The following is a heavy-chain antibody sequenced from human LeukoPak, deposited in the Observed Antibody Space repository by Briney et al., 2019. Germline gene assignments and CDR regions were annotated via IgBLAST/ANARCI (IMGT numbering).Heavy chain of an antibody. Sequence: GASVKVSCKASGYTFTGYCMHWVRQAPGQGLEWMGWINPNSGGTNYAQKFQGRVTMTRDTSISTAYMELSRLRSDDTAVYYCARSISGYYPSSSDYWGQGTLVTVSS. D-gene: IGHD3-22*01. CDR3: ARSISGYYPSSSDY. V-gene: IGHV1-2*02. J-gene: IGHJ4*02. CDR1: GYTFTGYC. CDR2: INPNSGGT.